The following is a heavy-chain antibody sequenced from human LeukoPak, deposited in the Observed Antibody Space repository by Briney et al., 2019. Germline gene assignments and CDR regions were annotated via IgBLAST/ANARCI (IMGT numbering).Heavy chain of an antibody. CDR3: ARANMDDRSGWYRFDY. V-gene: IGHV1-2*02. Sequence: GASVKVSCKASGYTFTGYYMHWVRQAPGQGLEWMGWINPNSGGTNYAQKFQGRVTMTRDTSISTAYTELSRLRSDDTAVYYCARANMDDRSGWYRFDYWGQGTLVTVSS. J-gene: IGHJ4*02. CDR1: GYTFTGYY. D-gene: IGHD6-19*01. CDR2: INPNSGGT.